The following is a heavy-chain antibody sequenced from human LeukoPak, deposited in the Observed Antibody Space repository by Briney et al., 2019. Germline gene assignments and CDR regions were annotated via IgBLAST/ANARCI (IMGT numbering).Heavy chain of an antibody. J-gene: IGHJ4*02. D-gene: IGHD4-17*01. V-gene: IGHV3-48*01. Sequence: GGSLRLSCAASGFTFSSYSMNWVRQAPGKGLEWVSYISSSSSTIYYADSVKGRFTISRDNSKNTLYLQMNSLRAEDTAVYYCAKVNLYGDYAFLDYWGQGTLVTVSS. CDR3: AKVNLYGDYAFLDY. CDR2: ISSSSSTI. CDR1: GFTFSSYS.